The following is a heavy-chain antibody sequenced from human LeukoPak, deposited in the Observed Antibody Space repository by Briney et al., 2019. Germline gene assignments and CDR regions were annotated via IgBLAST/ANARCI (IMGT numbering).Heavy chain of an antibody. CDR2: IKQDGSEK. D-gene: IGHD3-9*01. J-gene: IGHJ4*02. V-gene: IGHV3-7*01. CDR1: GFTFSSYW. Sequence: PGGSLGLSCAASGFTFSSYWMSWVRQAPGKGLEWVANIKQDGSEKYYVDSVKGRFTISRDNAKNSLYLQMNSLRTEDTAVYYCARESILRYFDWLLGDYWGQGTLVTVSS. CDR3: ARESILRYFDWLLGDY.